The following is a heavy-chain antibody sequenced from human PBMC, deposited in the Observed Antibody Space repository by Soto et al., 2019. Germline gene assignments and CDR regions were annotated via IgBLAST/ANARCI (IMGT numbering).Heavy chain of an antibody. CDR2: INSDGSST. Sequence: GGSLRLSCAASGFTFSSYWMHWVRQAPGKGLVWVSRINSDGSSTSYADSVKGRFTISRDNAKNTLYLQMNSLRAEDTAVYYCARANYDFWSGYQTRYYYYYYMDVWGKGTTVTVSS. CDR1: GFTFSSYW. J-gene: IGHJ6*03. CDR3: ARANYDFWSGYQTRYYYYYYMDV. D-gene: IGHD3-3*01. V-gene: IGHV3-74*01.